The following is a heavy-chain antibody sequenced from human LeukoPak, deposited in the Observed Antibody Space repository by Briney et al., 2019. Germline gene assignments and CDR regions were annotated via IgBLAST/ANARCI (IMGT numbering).Heavy chain of an antibody. CDR2: MNPNSGNT. J-gene: IGHJ6*03. Sequence: ASVKVSCKASGYTFTSYDINWVRQATGQGLEWMGWMNPNSGNTGYAQKFQGRVTITRNTSISTAYMELSSLRSEDTAVYYCARGEIAAADMDVWGKGTTVTVSS. D-gene: IGHD6-13*01. CDR3: ARGEIAAADMDV. CDR1: GYTFTSYD. V-gene: IGHV1-8*03.